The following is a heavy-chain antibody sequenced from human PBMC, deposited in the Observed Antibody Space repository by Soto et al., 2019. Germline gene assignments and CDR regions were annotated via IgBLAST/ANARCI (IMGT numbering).Heavy chain of an antibody. CDR1: GFTFSSYS. CDR3: ARDGLWDYYDSSGSSG. Sequence: GGSLRLSCAASGFTFSSYSMNWVRQAPGKGLEWVSYISSSSSTIYYADSVKGRLTISRDNAKNSLYLQMNSLRDEDTAVYYCARDGLWDYYDSSGSSGWGQGTLVTVSS. J-gene: IGHJ4*02. V-gene: IGHV3-48*02. D-gene: IGHD3-22*01. CDR2: ISSSSSTI.